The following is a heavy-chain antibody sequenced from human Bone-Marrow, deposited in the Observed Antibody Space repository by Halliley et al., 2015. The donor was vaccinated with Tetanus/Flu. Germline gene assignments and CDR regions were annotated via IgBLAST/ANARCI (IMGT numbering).Heavy chain of an antibody. CDR2: ISHDGSSK. V-gene: IGHV3-30-3*01. J-gene: IGHJ4*02. D-gene: IGHD3-10*01. CDR3: ARGLGGSGSYHY. Sequence: SGVAFSSYAIHWVRQAPGKGLEWVALISHDGSSKYFADSVKGRFTISRDNSKNTVYLQMNSLRNEDTAVYYCARGLGGSGSYHYWSQGTLVAVSS. CDR1: GVAFSSYA.